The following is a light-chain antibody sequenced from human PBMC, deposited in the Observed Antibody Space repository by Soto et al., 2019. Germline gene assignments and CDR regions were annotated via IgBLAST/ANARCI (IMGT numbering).Light chain of an antibody. CDR1: SGDIGDYNY. CDR3: SSYTRSGTLI. V-gene: IGLV2-14*01. J-gene: IGLJ1*01. Sequence: YVVSESGWVSGYIGELTITLRVRTSGDIGDYNYVSWYQQHPGKVPKVIIYDGSNRPSGVSYRFSGTTSGNTASLTVSALQAEDEADYYCSSYTRSGTLIFATGTKVTVL. CDR2: DGS.